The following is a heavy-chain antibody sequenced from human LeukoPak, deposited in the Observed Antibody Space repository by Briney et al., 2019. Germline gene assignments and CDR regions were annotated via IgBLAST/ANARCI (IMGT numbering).Heavy chain of an antibody. CDR2: INHSGST. J-gene: IGHJ4*02. CDR3: ARDPGIAAAIPGDD. Sequence: SETLSLTCIVSSDSITNTTYYWGWIRQSPGKGLEWIGEINHSGSTNYNPSLKSRVTISVDTSKNQFSLKLSSVTAADTAVYYCARDPGIAAAIPGDDWGQGTLVTVSS. D-gene: IGHD6-13*01. CDR1: SDSITNTTYY. V-gene: IGHV4-39*07.